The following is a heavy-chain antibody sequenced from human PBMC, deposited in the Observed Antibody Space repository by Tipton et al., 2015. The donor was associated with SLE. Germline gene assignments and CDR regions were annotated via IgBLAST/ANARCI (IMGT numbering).Heavy chain of an antibody. CDR1: GGSISSSSYY. CDR3: ARGIVVVIMDWFDP. CDR2: IYYSGST. V-gene: IGHV4-39*07. Sequence: TLSLTCTVSGGSISSSSYYWGWIRQPPGKGLEWIGSIYYSGSTHYNPSLKSRVTISVDTSKNQFSLKLSSVTAADTAVYYCARGIVVVIMDWFDPWGQGTLVTVSS. D-gene: IGHD3-22*01. J-gene: IGHJ5*02.